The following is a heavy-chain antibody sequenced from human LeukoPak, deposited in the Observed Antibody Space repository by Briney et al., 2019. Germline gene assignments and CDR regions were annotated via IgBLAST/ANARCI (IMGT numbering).Heavy chain of an antibody. CDR2: ISGSSSSSDGGAM. D-gene: IGHD5-24*01. J-gene: IGHJ6*02. Sequence: GGSLRLSCTASGFTFSTYSMNWVRPAPGRGQGWVSYISGSSSSSDGGAMQYADSVKGRFTIARDNAKNSLYLQMNSLRDEETAVYYCAREGLQSAYHYYGMDVWGQGTTVTVSS. V-gene: IGHV3-48*02. CDR1: GFTFSTYS. CDR3: AREGLQSAYHYYGMDV.